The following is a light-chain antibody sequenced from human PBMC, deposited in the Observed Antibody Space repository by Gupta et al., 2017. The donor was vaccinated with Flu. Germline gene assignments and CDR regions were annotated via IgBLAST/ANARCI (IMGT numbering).Light chain of an antibody. CDR1: NIGSQS. Sequence: GQTARIACGGDNIGSQSVHWYQQRPGQAPILVVHDDSDRPSGIPERFSGSNSGSAATLTINRVEAGDEADYYCQVRDSNLDHVVFGGGTKLTVL. J-gene: IGLJ3*02. CDR2: DDS. V-gene: IGLV3-21*02. CDR3: QVRDSNLDHVV.